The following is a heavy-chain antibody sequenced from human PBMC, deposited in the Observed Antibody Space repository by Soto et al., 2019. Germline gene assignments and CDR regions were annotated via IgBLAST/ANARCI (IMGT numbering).Heavy chain of an antibody. Sequence: PSETLSLTCSVSGGSISSGPYSWGWIRQPPGKGLEWIGTFHYSGRTYYSPSLESRVTISVDTSKNQFSLKVSSVTAADTAVYYCARVSQITLIAAADQTIYQDYYGMDVWGQGTTVTVSS. CDR2: FHYSGRT. CDR3: ARVSQITLIAAADQTIYQDYYGMDV. V-gene: IGHV4-39*01. CDR1: GGSISSGPYS. D-gene: IGHD6-13*01. J-gene: IGHJ6*02.